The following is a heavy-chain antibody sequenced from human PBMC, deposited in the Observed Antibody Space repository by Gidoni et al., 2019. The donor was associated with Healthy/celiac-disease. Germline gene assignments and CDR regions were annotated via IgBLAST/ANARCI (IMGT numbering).Heavy chain of an antibody. CDR3: ARETYDDVWGSYKFDP. D-gene: IGHD3-16*01. V-gene: IGHV3-7*05. CDR2: IKQDGSEK. CDR1: GFPFSSYW. J-gene: IGHJ5*02. Sequence: EVHLVESGGGLVQPGVSLRLSFSASGFPFSSYWMSWVRQAPGKGLEWVANIKQDGSEKYYVDSVKGRFTISRDNAKNSLYLQMNSLRAEDTAVYYCARETYDDVWGSYKFDPWGQGTLVTVSS.